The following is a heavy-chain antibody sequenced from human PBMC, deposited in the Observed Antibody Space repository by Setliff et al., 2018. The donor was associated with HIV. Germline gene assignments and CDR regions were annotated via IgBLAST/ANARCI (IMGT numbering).Heavy chain of an antibody. J-gene: IGHJ2*01. CDR2: SYHSGST. V-gene: IGHV4-4*02. D-gene: IGHD2-15*01. Sequence: SETLSLTCAVSGGSISSSNWWTWVRQPPGKGLEWIGESYHSGSTNYNPSLKSRATISLDKSKNQFSLKLTSVTAADTAIYFCARSCQSGRSDWYFDLWGRGTLVTVSS. CDR3: ARSCQSGRSDWYFDL. CDR1: GGSISSSNW.